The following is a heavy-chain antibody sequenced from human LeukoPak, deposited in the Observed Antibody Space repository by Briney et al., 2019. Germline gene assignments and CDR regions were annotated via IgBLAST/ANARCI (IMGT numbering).Heavy chain of an antibody. V-gene: IGHV3-48*03. Sequence: GGSLRLSCAASGFTFSSYEMNWVRQAPGKGLEGVSYISSSGSTIYYADSVKGRFTISRDNAKNSLYLQMNSLRAEDTAVYYCARGEDTAIVSWFDHWGQGTPVTVSS. J-gene: IGHJ5*02. CDR2: ISSSGSTI. CDR3: ARGEDTAIVSWFDH. CDR1: GFTFSSYE. D-gene: IGHD5-18*01.